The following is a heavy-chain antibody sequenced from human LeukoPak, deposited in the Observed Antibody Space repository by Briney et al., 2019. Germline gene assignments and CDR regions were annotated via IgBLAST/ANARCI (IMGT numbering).Heavy chain of an antibody. D-gene: IGHD2-15*01. CDR1: GFTFSSYG. CDR2: ISYDGSNK. J-gene: IGHJ4*02. V-gene: IGHV3-30*18. Sequence: GGSLRLSCAASGFTFSSYGMHWVRQAPGKGLEWVAVISYDGSNKYYADSVKGRFTISRDNSKNTLCLQMNSLRAEDTAVYYCAKDFGGYCSGGSCYDGFDYWGQGTLVTVSS. CDR3: AKDFGGYCSGGSCYDGFDY.